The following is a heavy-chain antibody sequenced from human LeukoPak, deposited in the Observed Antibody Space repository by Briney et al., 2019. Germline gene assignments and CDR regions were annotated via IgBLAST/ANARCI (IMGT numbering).Heavy chain of an antibody. V-gene: IGHV3-23*01. CDR2: ISESGGRS. CDR3: AKLRDDAY. D-gene: IGHD4-17*01. J-gene: IGHJ4*02. CDR1: GFTFSSYE. Sequence: GGSLRLSCAASGFTFSSYEMNWVRQAPGKGLEWVSSISESGGRSYYADSVKGRFTISRDISENTLYLQMNSLRVDDTAVYYCAKLRDDAYWGQGTLVTVSS.